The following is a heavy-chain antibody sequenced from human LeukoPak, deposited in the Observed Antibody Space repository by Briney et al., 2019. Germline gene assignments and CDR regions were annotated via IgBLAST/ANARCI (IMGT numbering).Heavy chain of an antibody. J-gene: IGHJ4*02. Sequence: SETLSLTCVVYGGSFSGYFWSWIRQPPGKGLEWIGEITPSGSTNYNPSLKSRVSISIDTSKKKLSLRLTSVTAADSAVYYCARSFYYDSRDYWGQGTLVTVSS. CDR3: ARSFYYDSRDY. CDR1: GGSFSGYF. D-gene: IGHD3-22*01. V-gene: IGHV4-34*01. CDR2: ITPSGST.